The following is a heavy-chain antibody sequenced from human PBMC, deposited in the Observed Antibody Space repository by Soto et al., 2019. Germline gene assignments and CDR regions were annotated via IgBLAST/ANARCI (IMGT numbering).Heavy chain of an antibody. V-gene: IGHV3-30*18. J-gene: IGHJ4*02. Sequence: QVQLAESGGGVVQPGGSLRLSCAASGFTFSDYGIDWIRQAPGKGLGWVAVISHEGGTQYYADSVRGRFTVSRDNSKNRMDLEKESLRPEDTGVYFWSKKGSSKVSRWDDYWGQGTLVTVSS. D-gene: IGHD1-26*01. CDR2: ISHEGGTQ. CDR3: SKKGSSKVSRWDDY. CDR1: GFTFSDYG.